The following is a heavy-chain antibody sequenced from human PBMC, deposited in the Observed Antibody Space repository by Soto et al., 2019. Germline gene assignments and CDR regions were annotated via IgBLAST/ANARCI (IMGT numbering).Heavy chain of an antibody. V-gene: IGHV4-59*01. CDR3: ATAYSSGWYIFDH. Sequence: SETLSLTCTVSGGSISSYYWSWIRQPPGKGLEWIGYIYYSGSTNYNPSLKSRVTISVDTSKNQFSLKLSSVTAADTAVYYCATAYSSGWYIFDHWGQGTLVTVSS. CDR1: GGSISSYY. D-gene: IGHD6-19*01. J-gene: IGHJ4*02. CDR2: IYYSGST.